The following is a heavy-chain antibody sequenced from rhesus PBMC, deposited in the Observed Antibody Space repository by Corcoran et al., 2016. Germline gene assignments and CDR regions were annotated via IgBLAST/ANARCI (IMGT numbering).Heavy chain of an antibody. Sequence: QVQLQESGPGLVKPSETLSLTCVVSGGSISSNYWNWIRQPPGKGLEWIGRIYGGSGSTSYNPSLTSRVTISTDTSKNQFSLKLSSVTAADTAMYYCACAYGLDSWGQGVVVTVSS. J-gene: IGHJ6*01. V-gene: IGHV4-147*01. CDR1: GGSISSNY. CDR3: ACAYGLDS. CDR2: IYGGSGST.